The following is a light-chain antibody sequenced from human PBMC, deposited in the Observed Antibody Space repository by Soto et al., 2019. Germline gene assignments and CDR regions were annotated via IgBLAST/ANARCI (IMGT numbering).Light chain of an antibody. CDR2: AAS. J-gene: IGKJ2*01. Sequence: EIVMTQSPVTLSVSPGERATLSCRASESISINLAWYQQKPGQSPRLLIYAASTRATDIPARFSGSGSGTEFTLTISSLQSEDFAVYYCQQYNTWPPMYTFGQGTKLEIK. CDR3: QQYNTWPPMYT. CDR1: ESISIN. V-gene: IGKV3-15*01.